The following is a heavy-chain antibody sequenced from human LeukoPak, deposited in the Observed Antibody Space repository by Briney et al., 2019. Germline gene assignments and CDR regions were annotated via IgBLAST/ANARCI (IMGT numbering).Heavy chain of an antibody. J-gene: IGHJ4*02. V-gene: IGHV3-30*03. CDR1: GFTFSSYG. D-gene: IGHD3-22*01. CDR3: SSSGYFDY. Sequence: GGSLRLSCAASGFTFSSYGMHWVRQAPGKGLEWVAVISYDGSNKYYAGSVKGRFTISRDNSKNTLYLQMNSLRAEDTAVYYCSSSGYFDYWGQGTLVTVSS. CDR2: ISYDGSNK.